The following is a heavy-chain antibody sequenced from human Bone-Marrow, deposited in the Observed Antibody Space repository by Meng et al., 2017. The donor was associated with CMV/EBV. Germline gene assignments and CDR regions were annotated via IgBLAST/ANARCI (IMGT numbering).Heavy chain of an antibody. CDR3: ARDPRYCTNGVCSG. CDR2: IGSSGGST. D-gene: IGHD2-8*01. J-gene: IGHJ4*02. CDR1: GFTFSSYA. Sequence: GGSLRLSCAASGFTFSSYAMSWVRQAPGKGLEWVSTIGSSGGSTYYADCVKGRFTISRDNSKNTLYLQMNSLRAEDTAVYYCARDPRYCTNGVCSGWGQGTLVTVSS. V-gene: IGHV3-23*01.